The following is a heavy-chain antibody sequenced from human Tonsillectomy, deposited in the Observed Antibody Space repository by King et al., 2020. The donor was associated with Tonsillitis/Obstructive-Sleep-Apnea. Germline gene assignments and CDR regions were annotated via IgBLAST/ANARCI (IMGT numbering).Heavy chain of an antibody. CDR1: GYSFASYW. Sequence: LQLVQSGAEVKEPGESLRISCKGSGYSFASYWINWVRQMPGKGLEWMGKIYPSDSYANYSPSFQGHVTFSVDKSISTAHLQWGSLRASDNAMYYCARGGIGYDFAFDIWGQGTMVTVSS. V-gene: IGHV5-10-1*01. CDR2: IYPSDSYA. J-gene: IGHJ3*02. D-gene: IGHD5-12*01. CDR3: ARGGIGYDFAFDI.